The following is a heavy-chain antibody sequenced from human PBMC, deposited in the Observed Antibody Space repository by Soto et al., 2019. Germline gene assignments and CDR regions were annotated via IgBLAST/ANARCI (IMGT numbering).Heavy chain of an antibody. CDR1: GFTFNNYA. CDR2: ISNTGGGT. J-gene: IGHJ4*02. CDR3: AKDRLAGKFYY. Sequence: GGSLRLSCAASGFTFNNYAMNWVRQAPGMGLEWVATISNTGGGTYYADSVKGRFTISRDNSKNTLYLQMSSLRVEDTAVYYCAKDRLAGKFYYWGQGSQVPVSS. V-gene: IGHV3-23*01.